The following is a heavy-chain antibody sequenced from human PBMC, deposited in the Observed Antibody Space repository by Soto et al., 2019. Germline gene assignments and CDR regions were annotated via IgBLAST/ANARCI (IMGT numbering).Heavy chain of an antibody. Sequence: GGSLRLSXAASGFSFRNYAMTWVRQAPGKGLEWVSGLSGSGTMRYYADSVRGRFIISRDNAKNTLFLQMDNLRVEDSAVYYRAKEAEENENVPIPGDNWGQGTPVTVSS. CDR1: GFSFRNYA. J-gene: IGHJ4*02. CDR2: LSGSGTMR. CDR3: AKEAEENENVPIPGDN. D-gene: IGHD1-1*01. V-gene: IGHV3-23*01.